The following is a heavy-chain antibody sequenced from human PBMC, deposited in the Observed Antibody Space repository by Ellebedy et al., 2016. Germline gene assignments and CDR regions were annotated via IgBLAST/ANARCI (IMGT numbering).Heavy chain of an antibody. CDR1: GFTFSSSV. Sequence: GESLKISXAASGFTFSSSVLHWVRQAPGKGLEWVAGISNDGSDRYYADSVKGRFTISRDNSKNTLYLEMNSLITQDTAVYYCASLTMIVVVTRWYFDRWGRGTQVTVSS. V-gene: IGHV3-30-3*01. J-gene: IGHJ2*01. D-gene: IGHD3-22*01. CDR3: ASLTMIVVVTRWYFDR. CDR2: ISNDGSDR.